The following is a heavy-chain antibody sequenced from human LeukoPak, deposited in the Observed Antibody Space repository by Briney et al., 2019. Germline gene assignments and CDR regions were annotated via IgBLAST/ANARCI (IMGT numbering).Heavy chain of an antibody. CDR3: ARGGYFTTTSCLNWFDP. D-gene: IGHD2-2*01. CDR2: INAGNGDT. Sequence: ASVKVSCKASGYTFATYAMHWVRQAPGQRLEWMGWINAGNGDTKYSQKFQGRVTITRDTSASTAYRELSSLRSEDTGVYYCARGGYFTTTSCLNWFDPCGQGNLVTVSS. V-gene: IGHV1-3*01. CDR1: GYTFATYA. J-gene: IGHJ5*02.